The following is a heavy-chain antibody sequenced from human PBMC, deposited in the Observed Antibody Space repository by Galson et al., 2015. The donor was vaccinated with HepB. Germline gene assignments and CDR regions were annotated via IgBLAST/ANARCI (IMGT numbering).Heavy chain of an antibody. Sequence: SVKVSCKASGYTFTSYAMHWVRQAPGQRLEWMGWINAGNGNTKYSQKFQGRVTITRDTSASTAYMELSSLRSEDTAVYYCARGYYDSSAPSNWFDPWGQGTLVTVSS. CDR3: ARGYYDSSAPSNWFDP. J-gene: IGHJ5*02. CDR1: GYTFTSYA. V-gene: IGHV1-3*01. CDR2: INAGNGNT. D-gene: IGHD3-22*01.